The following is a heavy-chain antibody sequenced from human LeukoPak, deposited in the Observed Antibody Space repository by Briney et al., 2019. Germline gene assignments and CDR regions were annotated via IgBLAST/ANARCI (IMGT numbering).Heavy chain of an antibody. J-gene: IGHJ4*02. Sequence: GGSLRLSCAASGLTFSSYGMHWVRQAPGKGLEWVAVISYDGSNKYYADSVKGRFTISRDNSKNTLYLQMDSLRAEDTAVYYCAKDRIVGSTNFFDYWGQGALVTVSS. CDR2: ISYDGSNK. D-gene: IGHD1-26*01. CDR3: AKDRIVGSTNFFDY. V-gene: IGHV3-30*18. CDR1: GLTFSSYG.